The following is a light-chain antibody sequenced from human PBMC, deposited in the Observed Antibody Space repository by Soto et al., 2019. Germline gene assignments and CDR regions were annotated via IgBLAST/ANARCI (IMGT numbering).Light chain of an antibody. V-gene: IGKV3-15*01. CDR3: QQYNNWPPV. CDR2: HAS. CDR1: QSVSSN. J-gene: IGKJ4*01. Sequence: EIVMTQSPATLSVSPGERATLSCRASQSVSSNLAWYQQKPGQAPSLLIYHASTRATGIPARFSGSGSGTEFTLTINNLQSQDFAVYYCQQYNNWPPVFGGGTKVEIK.